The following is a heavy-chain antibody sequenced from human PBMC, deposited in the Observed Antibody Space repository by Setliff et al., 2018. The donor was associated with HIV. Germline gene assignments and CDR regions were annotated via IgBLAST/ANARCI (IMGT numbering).Heavy chain of an antibody. CDR1: GFTFSDYW. D-gene: IGHD2-15*01. CDR2: IGRDGTVA. V-gene: IGHV3-74*01. J-gene: IGHJ4*02. Sequence: LRLSCTASGFTFSDYWMHWVRRGPGRGLEWVSRIGRDGTVANYADSVKGRFTISRDNARNTLYLQMNSLRAEDTAVYYCAKCGGVTCYSASWYFDYWGQGTLVTVSS. CDR3: AKCGGVTCYSASWYFDY.